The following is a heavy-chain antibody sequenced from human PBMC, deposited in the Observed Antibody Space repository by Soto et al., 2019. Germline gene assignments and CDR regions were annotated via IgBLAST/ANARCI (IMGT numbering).Heavy chain of an antibody. CDR1: GFTFSNAW. CDR3: TTGSTSTKNY. Sequence: LRLSCAACGFTFSNAWFSWVRQAPGKGLEWVGRIKSKTDGGTTDYTAPVKGRFIISRDDSKNTLYLQMNSLKTEDTAVYYCTTGSTSTKNYWGQGALVTVSS. V-gene: IGHV3-15*01. CDR2: IKSKTDGGTT. D-gene: IGHD6-6*01. J-gene: IGHJ4*02.